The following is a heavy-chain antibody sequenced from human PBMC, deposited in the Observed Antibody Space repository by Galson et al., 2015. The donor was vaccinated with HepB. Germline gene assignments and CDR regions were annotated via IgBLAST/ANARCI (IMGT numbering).Heavy chain of an antibody. CDR1: GFTFSSHG. Sequence: SLRLSCPASGFTFSSHGPHWVRQAPGKGLEWVAVIWYDGSNKYYADSVKGRFTISRDNSKNTLYLQMNSLRAEDTAVYYCARDSTYGDNEAYYYGMDVWGQGTTVTVSS. J-gene: IGHJ6*02. V-gene: IGHV3-33*01. CDR2: IWYDGSNK. CDR3: ARDSTYGDNEAYYYGMDV. D-gene: IGHD4-23*01.